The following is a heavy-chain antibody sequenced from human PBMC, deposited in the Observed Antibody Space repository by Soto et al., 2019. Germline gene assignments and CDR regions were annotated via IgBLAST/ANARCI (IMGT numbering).Heavy chain of an antibody. CDR2: IYYSGST. J-gene: IGHJ4*02. CDR1: GGSISSYY. D-gene: IGHD2-15*01. V-gene: IGHV4-59*01. Sequence: PSETLSLTCTVSGGSISSYYWSWIRQPPGKGLEWIGYIYYSGSTNYNPSLKSRVTISVDTSKNQFSLKLSSVTAADMAVYYCARARYCSGGSCYSFGYWGQGTLVTVSS. CDR3: ARARYCSGGSCYSFGY.